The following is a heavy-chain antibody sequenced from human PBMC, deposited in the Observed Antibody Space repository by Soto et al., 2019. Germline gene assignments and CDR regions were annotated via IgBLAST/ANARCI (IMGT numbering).Heavy chain of an antibody. Sequence: GGSLRLSCAASGFTFSDYYMSWIRQAPGKGLEWVSYISSSSSYTNYADSVKGRFTISRDNAKNSLYLQMNSLRAEDTAVYYCARDDRDYEVPLLGGPDYWGQGTLVTVSS. D-gene: IGHD3-22*01. CDR3: ARDDRDYEVPLLGGPDY. CDR2: ISSSSSYT. CDR1: GFTFSDYY. V-gene: IGHV3-11*06. J-gene: IGHJ4*02.